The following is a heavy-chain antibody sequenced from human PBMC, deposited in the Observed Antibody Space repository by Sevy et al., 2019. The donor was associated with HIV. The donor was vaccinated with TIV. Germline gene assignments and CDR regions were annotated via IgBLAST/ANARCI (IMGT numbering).Heavy chain of an antibody. CDR3: ARDGMYYDFWSGYYSYYYYYMDV. D-gene: IGHD3-3*01. CDR2: ISAYNGNT. V-gene: IGHV1-18*04. Sequence: ASVKVSCKASGYTFTSYGISWVRQAPGQGLEWMGWISAYNGNTNYAQKLQGRVTMTTDTSTSTAYMELRSLRSDDTAVYYCARDGMYYDFWSGYYSYYYYYMDVWGKGTTVTVSS. CDR1: GYTFTSYG. J-gene: IGHJ6*03.